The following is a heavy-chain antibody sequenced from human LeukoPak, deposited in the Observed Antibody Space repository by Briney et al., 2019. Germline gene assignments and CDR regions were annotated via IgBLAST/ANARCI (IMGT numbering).Heavy chain of an antibody. CDR2: ISYDGSNK. D-gene: IGHD6-13*01. V-gene: IGHV3-30-3*01. Sequence: PGGSLRLSCAASGFTFSSYAMHWVRQAPGKGLEWVAVISYDGSNKYYADSVKGRFTISRDNSKNTLYLQMNSLRAEDTAVYYCARGRIAAAPFDYWGQGTLVTVSS. CDR3: ARGRIAAAPFDY. J-gene: IGHJ4*02. CDR1: GFTFSSYA.